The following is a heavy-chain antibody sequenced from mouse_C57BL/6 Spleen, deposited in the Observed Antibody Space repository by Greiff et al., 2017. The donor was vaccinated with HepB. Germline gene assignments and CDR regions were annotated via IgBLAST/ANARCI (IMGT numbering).Heavy chain of an antibody. D-gene: IGHD1-1*01. Sequence: VQLQQPGAELVMPGPSVKLSCKASGYTFTSYWMHWVKQRPGQGLEWIGEIDPSDSYTNYNQKFKGKSTLTVDKSSSTAYMQLSSLTSEDSAVYYCARGRATVVADYWGQGTTLTVSS. V-gene: IGHV1-69*01. CDR2: IDPSDSYT. J-gene: IGHJ2*01. CDR1: GYTFTSYW. CDR3: ARGRATVVADY.